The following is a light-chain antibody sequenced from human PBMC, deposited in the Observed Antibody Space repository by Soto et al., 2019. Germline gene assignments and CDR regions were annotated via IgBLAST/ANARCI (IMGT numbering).Light chain of an antibody. Sequence: DIVLTQSPGTLSLSPGERATLSCRASQSVRSRFLAWYQQKAGQAPRLLIYDASRRATGNPDRFSGSGSGTDFTLTIRRLEPEGFAVYYCQQYGSSVTFGGRTKVEIK. V-gene: IGKV3-20*01. J-gene: IGKJ4*01. CDR2: DAS. CDR3: QQYGSSVT. CDR1: QSVRSRF.